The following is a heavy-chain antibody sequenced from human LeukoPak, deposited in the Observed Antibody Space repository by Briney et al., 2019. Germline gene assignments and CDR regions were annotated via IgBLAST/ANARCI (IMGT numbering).Heavy chain of an antibody. CDR3: ASDSFYDSGGYFYY. Sequence: PSETLSLTCSVSGGSISSFYWSWVRQPAGKGLEWIGRISTRGNADYNPSLKSRVTLSVGTSKNQFSLKLSSVTAADTAMYYCASDSFYDSGGYFYYWGQGTLVTVSS. CDR1: GGSISSFY. CDR2: ISTRGNA. J-gene: IGHJ4*02. D-gene: IGHD3-22*01. V-gene: IGHV4-4*07.